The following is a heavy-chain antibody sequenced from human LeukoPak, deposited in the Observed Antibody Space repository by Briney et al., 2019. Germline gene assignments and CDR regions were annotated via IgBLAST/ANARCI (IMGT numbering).Heavy chain of an antibody. CDR1: GFTFSSYD. CDR2: ISGSGGST. CDR3: ARGGAQWLEGFDY. D-gene: IGHD6-19*01. Sequence: GGSLRLSCAASGFTFSSYDMSWVRQAPGKGLEWVSAISGSGGSTYYADSVKGRFTISRDNSKNTLYLQMNSLRAEDTAVYYCARGGAQWLEGFDYWGQGTLVTVSS. J-gene: IGHJ4*02. V-gene: IGHV3-23*01.